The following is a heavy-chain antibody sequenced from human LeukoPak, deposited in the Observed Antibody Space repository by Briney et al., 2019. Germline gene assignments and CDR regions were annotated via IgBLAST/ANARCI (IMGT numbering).Heavy chain of an antibody. D-gene: IGHD3-22*01. CDR3: ARGIRTDSSGYHQPFFDY. V-gene: IGHV4-59*12. J-gene: IGHJ4*02. Sequence: KTSETLSLTCTVSGGSISSYYWSWIRQPPGKGLEWIGYIYYSGSTNYNPSLKSRVTISVDTSKNQFSLKLSSVTAADTAVYYCARGIRTDSSGYHQPFFDYWGQGTLVTVSS. CDR1: GGSISSYY. CDR2: IYYSGST.